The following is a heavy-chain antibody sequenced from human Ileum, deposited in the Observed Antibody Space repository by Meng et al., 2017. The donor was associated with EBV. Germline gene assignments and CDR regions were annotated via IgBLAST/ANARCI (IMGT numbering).Heavy chain of an antibody. CDR3: AHSLMSTTSLTRYFDS. Sequence: CKQAGTALGTPSPPLTLTCSFSWFSLDTRGGAVAWIPQPPGKALEWLALIYWDDDKRYSLSLRPRLIITKDTSRNQVVLTMTNMDPVDTGTYYCAHSLMSTTSLTRYFDSWGQGTLVTVSS. J-gene: IGHJ4*02. CDR2: IYWDDDK. D-gene: IGHD1-1*01. CDR1: WFSLDTRGGA. V-gene: IGHV2-5*02.